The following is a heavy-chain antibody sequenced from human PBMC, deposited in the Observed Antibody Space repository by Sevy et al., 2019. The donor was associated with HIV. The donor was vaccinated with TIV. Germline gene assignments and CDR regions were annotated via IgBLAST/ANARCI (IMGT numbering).Heavy chain of an antibody. J-gene: IGHJ6*02. Sequence: SETLSLTCAVYVGSFSGYYWSWIRQPPGKGLEWIGEINHSGSTNYNPSLKSRVTISVDTSKNQFSLKLSSVTAADTAVYYCASDRREYSSGWYRYYGMDVWGQGTTVTVSS. D-gene: IGHD6-19*01. V-gene: IGHV4-34*01. CDR1: VGSFSGYY. CDR3: ASDRREYSSGWYRYYGMDV. CDR2: INHSGST.